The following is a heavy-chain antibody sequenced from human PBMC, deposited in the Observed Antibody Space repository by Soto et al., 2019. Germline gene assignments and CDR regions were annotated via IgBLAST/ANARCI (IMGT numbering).Heavy chain of an antibody. CDR1: GFTFSSYG. CDR3: AREVFDYGDHGAAFDI. V-gene: IGHV3-33*01. CDR2: IWYDGSNK. J-gene: IGHJ3*02. Sequence: QVQLVESGGGVVQPGRSLRLSCAASGFTFSSYGMHWVRQAPGKGLEWVAVIWYDGSNKYYADSVKGRFTISRDNSKNTLYLQMNSLRAEDTAVYYCAREVFDYGDHGAAFDIWGQGTMVTVS. D-gene: IGHD4-17*01.